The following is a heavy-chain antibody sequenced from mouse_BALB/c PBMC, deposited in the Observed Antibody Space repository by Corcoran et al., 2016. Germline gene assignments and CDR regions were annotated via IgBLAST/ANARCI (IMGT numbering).Heavy chain of an antibody. CDR3: AREVPGGNPFDY. J-gene: IGHJ2*01. CDR2: VYPYNDGT. V-gene: IGHV1S136*01. Sequence: EVQLQQSGAEVVKPGASVTMSCKASGYTFTSYVIHWVIQKPGQGLEWIGYVYPYNDGTRCNEKFKGKATLTSDKSSSTAYMELSSLTSEDSAVYYCAREVPGGNPFDYWGQGTTLTVSS. CDR1: GYTFTSYV. D-gene: IGHD2-1*01.